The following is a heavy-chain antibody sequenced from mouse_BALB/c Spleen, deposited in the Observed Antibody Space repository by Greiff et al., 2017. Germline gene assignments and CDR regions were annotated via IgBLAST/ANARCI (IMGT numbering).Heavy chain of an antibody. CDR1: GFSLTSYD. J-gene: IGHJ4*01. Sequence: QVQLQQSGPGLVAPSQSLSITCTVSGFSLTSYDISWIRQPPGKGLEWLGVIWTGGGTNYNSAFMSRLSISKDNSKSQVFLKMNSLQTDDTAIYYCVRDGARYAMDYWGQGTSVTVSS. CDR2: IWTGGGT. V-gene: IGHV2-9-2*01. D-gene: IGHD1-1*02. CDR3: VRDGARYAMDY.